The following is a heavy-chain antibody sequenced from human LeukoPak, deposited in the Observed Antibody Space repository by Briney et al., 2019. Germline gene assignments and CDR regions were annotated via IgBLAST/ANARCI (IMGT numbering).Heavy chain of an antibody. J-gene: IGHJ4*02. Sequence: SETLSLTCTASGYSISSGYDWGWIRQPPGKGLERIGSMYHSGSTNYNPSLKSRVTISVDTSKNQFFLKLSSVTAADTAVYYCARSGYYDSSGYFDYWGQGTLVTVSS. V-gene: IGHV4-38-2*02. CDR3: ARSGYYDSSGYFDY. CDR2: MYHSGST. D-gene: IGHD3-22*01. CDR1: GYSISSGYD.